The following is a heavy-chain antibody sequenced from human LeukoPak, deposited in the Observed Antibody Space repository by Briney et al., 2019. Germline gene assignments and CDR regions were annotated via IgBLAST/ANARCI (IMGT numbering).Heavy chain of an antibody. V-gene: IGHV1-2*02. J-gene: IGHJ4*02. D-gene: IGHD4-23*01. CDR3: ARDPGDYGGNRFDY. CDR2: INPNSGGT. CDR1: EYSFTGYY. Sequence: GSVKVSCKASEYSFTGYYMHWVRQAPGQGLEWMGWINPNSGGTNYAQKFQGRVTMTRDTSISTVYMELSRLRSDDTAVYYCARDPGDYGGNRFDYWGQGTLVTIS.